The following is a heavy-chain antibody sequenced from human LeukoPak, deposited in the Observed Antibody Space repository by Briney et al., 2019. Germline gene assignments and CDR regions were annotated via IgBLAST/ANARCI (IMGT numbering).Heavy chain of an antibody. J-gene: IGHJ4*02. D-gene: IGHD2-21*01. CDR1: GGSISSSGHY. CDR2: IYYGGGT. Sequence: SETLSLTCSVSGGSISSSGHYWSWIRQHPGMGLEWIGYIYYGGGTYYNPSLKSRVTISLDTSTNQFTLKVRSVTAADTAVYYCARGDPADFDYWGQGTLVTVSS. CDR3: ARGDPADFDY. V-gene: IGHV4-31*03.